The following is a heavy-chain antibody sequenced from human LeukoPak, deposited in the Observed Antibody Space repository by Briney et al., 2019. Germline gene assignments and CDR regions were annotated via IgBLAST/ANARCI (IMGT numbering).Heavy chain of an antibody. Sequence: GGSLRLSCAASGFTFSSYVMHWVRQAPGKGLEWVAIISYDGSNEYYADSVKGRFTISRDNSKNTLYLQMNSLRAADTAVYYCAKDKYSPFDYWGQGTLVTVSS. CDR1: GFTFSSYV. D-gene: IGHD5-18*01. J-gene: IGHJ4*02. CDR2: ISYDGSNE. V-gene: IGHV3-30*04. CDR3: AKDKYSPFDY.